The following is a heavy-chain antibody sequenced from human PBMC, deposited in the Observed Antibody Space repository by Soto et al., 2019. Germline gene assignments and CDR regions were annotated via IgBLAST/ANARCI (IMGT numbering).Heavy chain of an antibody. Sequence: SETLSLTCTVSGGSISSYYWSWIRQPPGKGLEWIGYIYYSGRTSSNPSLKSRVTISVDTSKNQFSLKLSSVTAADTAVYYCARDLGSSYCYCFDAWGQGTMVTVSS. D-gene: IGHD1-26*01. CDR1: GGSISSYY. V-gene: IGHV4-59*01. CDR2: IYYSGRT. J-gene: IGHJ5*01. CDR3: ARDLGSSYCYCFDA.